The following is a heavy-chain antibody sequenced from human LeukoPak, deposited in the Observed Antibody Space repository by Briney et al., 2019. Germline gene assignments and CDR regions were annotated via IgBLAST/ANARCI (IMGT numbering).Heavy chain of an antibody. CDR1: GGSVSRSPYY. J-gene: IGHJ6*03. D-gene: IGHD3-3*01. Sequence: SETLSLTCTVSGGSVSRSPYYWGWIRQPPGKGLEWIGNIYYSGSTYYNPSLKSRVTISVDTSKNQFSLKVSSVTAADTAVYYCARAALGGIFGEVGDYYYYYMDVWGKGTTVTISS. V-gene: IGHV4-39*07. CDR3: ARAALGGIFGEVGDYYYYYMDV. CDR2: IYYSGST.